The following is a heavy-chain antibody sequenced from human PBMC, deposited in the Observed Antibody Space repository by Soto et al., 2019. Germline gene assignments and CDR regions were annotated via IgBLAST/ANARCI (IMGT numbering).Heavy chain of an antibody. CDR3: ARVSDRSGWRLAMGV. V-gene: IGHV4-59*11. CDR2: IYYSGST. D-gene: IGHD6-19*01. CDR1: GDSINSHY. Sequence: QLQLQESGPGLVRPSETLSLSCSVSGDSINSHYWTWIRQPPGEGLEWIGYIYYSGSTNYNPSLKSRVTISLDTSKNQFSLNLSSVAAADTGIYDCARVSDRSGWRLAMGVWGQGTTVTVSS. J-gene: IGHJ6*02.